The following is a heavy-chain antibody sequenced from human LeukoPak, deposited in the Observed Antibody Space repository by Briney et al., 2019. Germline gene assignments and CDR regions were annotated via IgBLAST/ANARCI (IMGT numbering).Heavy chain of an antibody. CDR1: GFTFSDYY. D-gene: IGHD6-19*01. V-gene: IGHV3-11*01. J-gene: IGHJ3*02. CDR3: ARARYSSGWYPMRAFDI. Sequence: PGGSLRLSCAASGFTFSDYYMSWIRQAPGKGLEWVSYISSSGSTIYYADSVKGRFTIPRDNAKNSLYLQMNSLRAEDTAVYYCARARYSSGWYPMRAFDIWGQGTMVTVSS. CDR2: ISSSGSTI.